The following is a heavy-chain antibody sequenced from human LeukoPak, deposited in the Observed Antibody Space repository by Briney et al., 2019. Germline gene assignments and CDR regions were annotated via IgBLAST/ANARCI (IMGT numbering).Heavy chain of an antibody. V-gene: IGHV3-30-3*01. CDR1: GFTFSSHA. CDR2: ISYDGSNK. D-gene: IGHD3-3*01. J-gene: IGHJ4*02. CDR3: ARDKTYYDFWSGYYPDY. Sequence: PGRSLRLSCAASGFTFSSHAMHWVRQAPGKGLEWVAVISYDGSNKYYADSVKGRFTISRDNSKNTLYLQMNSLRAEDTAVYYCARDKTYYDFWSGYYPDYWGQGTLVTVSS.